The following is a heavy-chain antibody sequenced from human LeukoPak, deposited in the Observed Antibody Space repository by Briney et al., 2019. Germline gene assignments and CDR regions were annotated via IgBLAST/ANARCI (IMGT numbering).Heavy chain of an antibody. CDR3: AKDLGYYYDSSGY. V-gene: IGHV3-23*01. CDR1: GFTFSSYA. Sequence: GGSLRLSCAASGFTFSSYAMSWVRQAPWKGLEWVSAISGSGGSTYYADSVKGRFTISRDNSKNTLYLQMNSLRAEDTAVYYCAKDLGYYYDSSGYWGQGTLVTVSS. J-gene: IGHJ4*02. CDR2: ISGSGGST. D-gene: IGHD3-22*01.